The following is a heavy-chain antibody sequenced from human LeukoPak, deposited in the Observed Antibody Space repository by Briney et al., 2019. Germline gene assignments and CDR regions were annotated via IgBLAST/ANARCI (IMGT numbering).Heavy chain of an antibody. CDR1: GYTFTGYY. CDR2: INPNSGGT. CDR3: ARVVTIFGVANRVYYFDY. Sequence: GASVKVSCKPSGYTFTGYYMHWVRQAPGQGLEWMGWINPNSGGTNYAQKFQGRVTMTRDTSISTAYMELSRLRSDDTAVYYCARVVTIFGVANRVYYFDYWGQGTLVTVSS. J-gene: IGHJ4*02. D-gene: IGHD3-3*01. V-gene: IGHV1-2*02.